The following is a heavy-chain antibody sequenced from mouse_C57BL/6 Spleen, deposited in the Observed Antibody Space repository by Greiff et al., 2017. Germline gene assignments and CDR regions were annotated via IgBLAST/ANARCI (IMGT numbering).Heavy chain of an antibody. Sequence: EVQLQQSGPGLVKPSQSLSLTCSVTGYSITSGYYWNWIRQFPGNKLEWMGYISYDGSNNYNPSLKNRISITRDTSKNQFFLKLNSVTTEDTATYYCARNPDGYYEGYYAMDYWGQGTSVTVSS. CDR3: ARNPDGYYEGYYAMDY. CDR2: ISYDGSN. D-gene: IGHD2-3*01. J-gene: IGHJ4*01. V-gene: IGHV3-6*01. CDR1: GYSITSGYY.